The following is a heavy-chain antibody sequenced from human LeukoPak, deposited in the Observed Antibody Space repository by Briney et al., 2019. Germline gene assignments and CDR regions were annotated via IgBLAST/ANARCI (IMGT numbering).Heavy chain of an antibody. J-gene: IGHJ1*01. V-gene: IGHV3-15*01. Sequence: PGGSLRLSCAASGFXFSNAWMSWVRQAPGKGRDWVGRIKSKTYGGTTEYAAHVKGRFTISRDDSKNTLYLQMNSLKNEDTAVYYCTTDQFIYYDSSGYYYKTEYFQHWGQGTLVTVSS. CDR3: TTDQFIYYDSSGYYYKTEYFQH. CDR1: GFXFSNAW. CDR2: IKSKTYGGTT. D-gene: IGHD3-22*01.